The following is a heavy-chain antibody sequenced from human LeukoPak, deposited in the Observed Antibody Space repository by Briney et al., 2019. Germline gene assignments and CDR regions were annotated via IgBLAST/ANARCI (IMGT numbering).Heavy chain of an antibody. J-gene: IGHJ5*02. V-gene: IGHV3-30*03. D-gene: IGHD4-23*01. CDR2: ISYDGSNK. CDR1: GFTFSSYG. CDR3: ARLDYGGDLT. Sequence: GGSLRLSCAASGFTFSSYGMHWVRQAPGKGLEWVAVISYDGSNKYYADSVKGRYTISRDNPKNMLYLQMNSLRAEDTAVYYCARLDYGGDLTWGQGTLVTVSS.